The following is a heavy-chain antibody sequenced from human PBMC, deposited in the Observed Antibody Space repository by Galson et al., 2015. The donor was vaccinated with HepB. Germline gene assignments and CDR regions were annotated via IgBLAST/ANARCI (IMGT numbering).Heavy chain of an antibody. V-gene: IGHV3-30-3*01. D-gene: IGHD2-2*01. CDR2: ISYDGSNK. Sequence: SLRLSCAASGFTFSSYAMHWVRQAPGKGLEWVAVISYDGSNKYYADSVKGRFTISRDNSKNTLYLQMNSLRAEDTAVYYCARECSSTSCYGNGMDVWGQGTTVTVSS. CDR3: ARECSSTSCYGNGMDV. CDR1: GFTFSSYA. J-gene: IGHJ6*02.